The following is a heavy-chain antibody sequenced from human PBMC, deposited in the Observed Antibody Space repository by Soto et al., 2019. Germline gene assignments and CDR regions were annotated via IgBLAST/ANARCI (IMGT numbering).Heavy chain of an antibody. CDR2: ISYDGSNK. CDR3: AKDFSRVTMIVVVTRVYYYGMDV. CDR1: GFTFSSYA. V-gene: IGHV3-30-3*01. Sequence: GGSLRLSCAASGFTFSSYAMHWVRQAPGKGLEWVAVISYDGSNKYYADSVKGRFTISRDNSKNTLYLQMNSLRAEDTAVYYCAKDFSRVTMIVVVTRVYYYGMDVWGRGTTVTVSS. D-gene: IGHD3-22*01. J-gene: IGHJ6*02.